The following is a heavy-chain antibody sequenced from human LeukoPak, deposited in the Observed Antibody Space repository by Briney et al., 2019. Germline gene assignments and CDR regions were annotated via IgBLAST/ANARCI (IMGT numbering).Heavy chain of an antibody. D-gene: IGHD3-16*01. Sequence: SQTLSLTCTVSGGSIRSGGYYLSWIRQHPGKGLGWIGYIYYSGSTYYNPSLKSRVTISVDTSKNQFSLKLSSVTAADTAVYYCARANDYVWYFDYWGQGTLVTVSS. CDR3: ARANDYVWYFDY. J-gene: IGHJ4*02. V-gene: IGHV4-31*03. CDR1: GGSIRSGGYY. CDR2: IYYSGST.